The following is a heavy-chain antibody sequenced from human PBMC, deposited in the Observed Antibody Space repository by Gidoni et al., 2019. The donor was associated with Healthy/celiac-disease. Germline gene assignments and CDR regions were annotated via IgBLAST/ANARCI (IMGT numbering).Heavy chain of an antibody. CDR2: INHSGST. CDR1: VGSFSGYY. Sequence: QVQLQQWGAGLLKPSETLSLTCAVYVGSFSGYYWSWIRQPPGKGLEWIGEINHSGSTNYNPSLKSRVTISVDTSKNQFSLKLSSVTAADTAVYYCATGAGDYNYGMDVWGQGTTVTVSS. CDR3: ATGAGDYNYGMDV. J-gene: IGHJ6*02. V-gene: IGHV4-34*01.